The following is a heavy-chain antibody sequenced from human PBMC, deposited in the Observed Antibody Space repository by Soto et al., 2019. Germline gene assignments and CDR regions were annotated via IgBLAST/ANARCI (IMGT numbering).Heavy chain of an antibody. CDR2: INHSGST. V-gene: IGHV4-34*01. Sequence: SETLSLTCAVYGGSFSGYYWSWIRQPPGKGLEWIGEINHSGSTTYNPSLKSRVTISVDTSKNQFSLKLSSVTAADTAVYYCARLPRGAYYGMDAWGQGTTVTVSS. CDR3: ARLPRGAYYGMDA. CDR1: GGSFSGYY. D-gene: IGHD3-10*01. J-gene: IGHJ6*02.